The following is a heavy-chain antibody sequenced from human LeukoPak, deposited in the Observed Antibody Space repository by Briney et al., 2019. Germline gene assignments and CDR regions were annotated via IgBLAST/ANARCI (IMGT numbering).Heavy chain of an antibody. D-gene: IGHD2-2*01. V-gene: IGHV1-18*01. CDR2: ISAYNGNT. Sequence: ASVKVSCKASGYTFTSYGISWVRQAPGQGLEWMGWISAYNGNTNYAQKLQGRVTMTTDTSTSTAYMELRSLRSDDTAVYYCARHPQTHCSSTSCPIYYYYYYMDVWGKGTTVTVSS. CDR1: GYTFTSYG. CDR3: ARHPQTHCSSTSCPIYYYYYYMDV. J-gene: IGHJ6*03.